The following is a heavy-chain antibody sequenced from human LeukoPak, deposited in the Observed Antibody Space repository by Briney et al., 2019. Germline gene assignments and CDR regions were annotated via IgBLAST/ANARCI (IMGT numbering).Heavy chain of an antibody. V-gene: IGHV3-74*01. CDR2: INEDGTSA. CDR1: GFGFSVYW. CDR3: ARVPTNSYGFGQ. D-gene: IGHD5-18*01. Sequence: GGSLSLSCAASGFGFSVYWMHWVRQAPGKGLVWVAHINEDGTSASHVDSVKGRFTISRDNAKNTLYLQMNSLTVEDTAVYYCARVPTNSYGFGQWGQGSLVTVPS. J-gene: IGHJ4*02.